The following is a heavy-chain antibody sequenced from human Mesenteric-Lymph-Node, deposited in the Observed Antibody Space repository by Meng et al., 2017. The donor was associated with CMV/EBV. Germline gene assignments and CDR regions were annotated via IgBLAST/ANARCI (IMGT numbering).Heavy chain of an antibody. D-gene: IGHD4-23*01. J-gene: IGHJ3*02. V-gene: IGHV3-30*02. Sequence: GESLKISCVASGLTFSSYGMHWVRQAPGKGLEWVAFIRYDGSNKYYADSVKGRFTISRDNSKNTLYLQMNSLRAEDTAVYYCANYGGVDIWGQGTMVTVSS. CDR1: GLTFSSYG. CDR2: IRYDGSNK. CDR3: ANYGGVDI.